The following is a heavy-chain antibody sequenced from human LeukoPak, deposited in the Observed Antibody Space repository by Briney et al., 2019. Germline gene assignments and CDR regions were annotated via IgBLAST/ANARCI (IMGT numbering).Heavy chain of an antibody. CDR2: IYYSGST. CDR1: GGSISSYY. J-gene: IGHJ4*02. V-gene: IGHV4-59*12. Sequence: PSETLSLTCTVSGGSISSYYWSWIRQPPGKGLEWIGYIYYSGSTNYNPSLKSRVTISVDTSKNQFSLKLSSVTAADTAVYYCASGRRNYCSSTSCYVLLFDYWGQGTLVTVSS. CDR3: ASGRRNYCSSTSCYVLLFDY. D-gene: IGHD2-2*01.